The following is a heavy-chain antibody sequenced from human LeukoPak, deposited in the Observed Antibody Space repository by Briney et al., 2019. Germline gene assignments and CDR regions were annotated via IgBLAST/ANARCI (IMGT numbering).Heavy chain of an antibody. D-gene: IGHD3-16*01. CDR1: GGPLSGYY. CDR3: ARHYGP. J-gene: IGHJ5*02. CDR2: IYDSGST. Sequence: SETLSLTCAVYGGPLSGYYWSWIRQPPGKGLEWIGSIYDSGSTYYNPSLKSRVTISVDTSKNQFSLKLNSVTAADTAVYYCARHYGPWGQGTLVTVSS. V-gene: IGHV4-34*01.